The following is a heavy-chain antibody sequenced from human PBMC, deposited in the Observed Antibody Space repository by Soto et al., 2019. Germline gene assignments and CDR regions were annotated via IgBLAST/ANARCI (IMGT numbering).Heavy chain of an antibody. CDR1: GGSINSGGYY. J-gene: IGHJ3*02. D-gene: IGHD4-17*01. Sequence: QVQLQESGPGLVKPSQTLSLTCTVSGGSINSGGYYWSWVRQHPGKGLEWIGYIYYSGSAYYNPSLKSRVTISVDTSKNQFSLKLTSVTAADTAVYYCARTYGYDAFDIWGQGTMVTVSS. CDR2: IYYSGSA. CDR3: ARTYGYDAFDI. V-gene: IGHV4-31*03.